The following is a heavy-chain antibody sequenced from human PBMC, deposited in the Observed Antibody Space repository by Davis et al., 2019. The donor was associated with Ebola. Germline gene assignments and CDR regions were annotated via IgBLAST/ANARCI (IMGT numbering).Heavy chain of an antibody. CDR2: IIPIFGTA. V-gene: IGHV1-69*05. J-gene: IGHJ6*02. Sequence: AASVKVSCKASGGTFSSYAISWVRQAPGQGLEWMGGIIPIFGTANYAQKFQGRVTMTTDTSTSTAYMELRSLRSDDTAVYYCARDPVGGYDLYYYYGMDVWGQGTTVTVSS. CDR1: GGTFSSYA. CDR3: ARDPVGGYDLYYYYGMDV. D-gene: IGHD5-12*01.